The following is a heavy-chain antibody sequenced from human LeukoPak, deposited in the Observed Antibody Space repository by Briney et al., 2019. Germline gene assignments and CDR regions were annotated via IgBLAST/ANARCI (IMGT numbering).Heavy chain of an antibody. Sequence: RASVKVSCKASGYTFTSYGISWVRQAPGQGLEWMGWISAYNGNTNYAQKLQGRVTMTTDTSTSTAYMELRSLRSDDTAVYYCARGGLGYCSGGSCYKPPYGMDVWGQGTTVTVSS. CDR2: ISAYNGNT. J-gene: IGHJ6*02. D-gene: IGHD2-15*01. CDR1: GYTFTSYG. CDR3: ARGGLGYCSGGSCYKPPYGMDV. V-gene: IGHV1-18*01.